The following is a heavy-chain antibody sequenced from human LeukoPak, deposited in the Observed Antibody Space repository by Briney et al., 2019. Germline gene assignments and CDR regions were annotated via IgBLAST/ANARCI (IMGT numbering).Heavy chain of an antibody. CDR3: VTGSAPYYFDH. Sequence: PGGSLRLSCAASGFTFDDYGMSWVRQAPGKGLEWVSAISGSGGSTYYADSVKGRFTISRDNSKNTLYLQMNSLRAEDTAVYYCVTGSAPYYFDHWGQGTLVTVSS. CDR2: ISGSGGST. J-gene: IGHJ4*02. V-gene: IGHV3-23*01. CDR1: GFTFDDYG. D-gene: IGHD6-6*01.